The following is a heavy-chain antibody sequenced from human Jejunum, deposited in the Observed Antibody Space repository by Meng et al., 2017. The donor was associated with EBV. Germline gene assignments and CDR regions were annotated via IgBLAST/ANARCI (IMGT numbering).Heavy chain of an antibody. CDR1: GFTFSNTW. CDR3: TDVGGDMI. D-gene: IGHD3-16*01. Sequence: EVRLVEFGGGLLQPGGSLGLSCAASGFTFSNTWMSWVRQAPGKGLEWVGRIKRTTDGGTTDYAAPVKGRFTISRDDSKNTLYLQMNSLKTEDTAVYYCTDVGGDMIWGQGILVTVSS. J-gene: IGHJ4*02. CDR2: IKRTTDGGTT. V-gene: IGHV3-15*01.